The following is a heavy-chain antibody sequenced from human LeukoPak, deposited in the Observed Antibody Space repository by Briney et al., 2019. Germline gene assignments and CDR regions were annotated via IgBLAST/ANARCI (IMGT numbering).Heavy chain of an antibody. CDR2: IYYSGST. V-gene: IGHV4-39*01. CDR1: GGSISSSSYY. J-gene: IGHJ4*02. Sequence: SETLSLTCTVSGGSISSSSYYWGWIRQPPGKGLEWIGSIYYSGSTYYNPSLKSRVTISVDTSKNQFSLKLSSVTAADTAVYYCARDESYYDFWSGYKFDYWGQGTLVTVSS. CDR3: ARDESYYDFWSGYKFDY. D-gene: IGHD3-3*01.